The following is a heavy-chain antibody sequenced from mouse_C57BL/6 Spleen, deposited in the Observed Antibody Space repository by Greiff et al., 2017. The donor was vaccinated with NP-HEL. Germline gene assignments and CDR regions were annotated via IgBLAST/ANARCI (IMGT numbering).Heavy chain of an antibody. J-gene: IGHJ4*01. D-gene: IGHD2-4*01. V-gene: IGHV5-4*01. CDR1: GFTFSSYA. Sequence: EVQRVESGGGLVKPGGSLKLSCAASGFTFSSYAMSWVRQTPEKRLEWVATISDGGSYTYYPDNVKGRFTISRDNAKNNLYLQMSHLKSEDTAMYYCARVPYDYPYAMDYWGQGTSVTVSS. CDR3: ARVPYDYPYAMDY. CDR2: ISDGGSYT.